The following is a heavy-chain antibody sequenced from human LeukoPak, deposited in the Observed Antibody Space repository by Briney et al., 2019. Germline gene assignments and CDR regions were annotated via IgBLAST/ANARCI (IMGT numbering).Heavy chain of an antibody. D-gene: IGHD3-22*01. J-gene: IGHJ4*02. CDR1: GFTFSSYW. CDR2: INSDGSST. CDR3: AKGHNYDSSGYYIYYFDY. Sequence: GGSLRLSCAASGFTFSSYWMHWVRQAPGKGLVWVSRINSDGSSTSYADSVKGRFTVSRDNSKNTLYLQMNSLRAEDTAVYYCAKGHNYDSSGYYIYYFDYWGQGTLVTVSS. V-gene: IGHV3-74*01.